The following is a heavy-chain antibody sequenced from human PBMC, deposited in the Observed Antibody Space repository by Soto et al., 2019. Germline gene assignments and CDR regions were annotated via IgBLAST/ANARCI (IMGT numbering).Heavy chain of an antibody. Sequence: VASVKVSCKASGYTFTSYGISWVRQAPGQGLEWMGWISAYNGNTNYAQKLQGRVTMTTDTSTSTAYMELRSLRSDDTAVYYCARNGYYDSSGYYYVGAWFDPWGQGTLVTVSS. V-gene: IGHV1-18*01. D-gene: IGHD3-22*01. J-gene: IGHJ5*02. CDR1: GYTFTSYG. CDR2: ISAYNGNT. CDR3: ARNGYYDSSGYYYVGAWFDP.